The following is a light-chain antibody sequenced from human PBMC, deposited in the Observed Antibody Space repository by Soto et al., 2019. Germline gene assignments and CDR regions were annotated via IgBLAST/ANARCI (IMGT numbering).Light chain of an antibody. Sequence: DIVMTQSPDSLAVSLGERATISCKSSQTISYTSINKTYLAWYQQRPGQPPKLLIYWASIRGSGVPDRLSGSGFGTDFTLTISSLQTEDVAVYYCQQYFSYTLTCGGGTKVDIK. V-gene: IGKV4-1*01. CDR1: QTISYTSINKTY. CDR3: QQYFSYTLT. CDR2: WAS. J-gene: IGKJ4*02.